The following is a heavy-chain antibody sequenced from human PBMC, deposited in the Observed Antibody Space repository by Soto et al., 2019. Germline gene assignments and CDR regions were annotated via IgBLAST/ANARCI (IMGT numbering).Heavy chain of an antibody. CDR2: IYYSGST. CDR3: ARDTPLYCSGGSCYGAFDI. Sequence: PSETLSLTCTVSGGSISSYYWSWIRQPPGKGLEWIGYIYYSGSTNYNPSLKSRVTISVDTSKNQFSLKLSSVTAADTAVYYCARDTPLYCSGGSCYGAFDIWGQGTMVT. V-gene: IGHV4-59*01. J-gene: IGHJ3*02. CDR1: GGSISSYY. D-gene: IGHD2-15*01.